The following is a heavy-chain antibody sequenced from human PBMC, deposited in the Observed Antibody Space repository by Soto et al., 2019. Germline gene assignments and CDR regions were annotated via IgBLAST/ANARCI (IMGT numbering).Heavy chain of an antibody. V-gene: IGHV3-30-3*01. CDR2: ISYDGSNK. J-gene: IGHJ4*02. D-gene: IGHD3-22*01. Sequence: QVQLVESGGGVVQPGRSLRLSCAASGFTFSSYAMHWVRQAPGMGLEWVAVISYDGSNKYYADSVKGRFTISRDNSKNTLYLQMNSLRAEDTAVYYCARDYHGRSYYYDSSGYYLDSWGQGTLVTVSS. CDR3: ARDYHGRSYYYDSSGYYLDS. CDR1: GFTFSSYA.